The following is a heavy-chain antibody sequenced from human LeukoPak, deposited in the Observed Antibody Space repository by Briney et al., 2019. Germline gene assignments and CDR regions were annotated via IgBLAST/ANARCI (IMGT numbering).Heavy chain of an antibody. V-gene: IGHV3-30-3*01. D-gene: IGHD2-2*01. Sequence: PGRSLRLSCAASGFTFSSYAMHWVRQAPGKGLEWVAVISCDGSNKYYADSVKGRFTISRDNAKNSLYLQMNSLRAEDTAMYYCARDTRGESDYWGHGTLVTVSS. CDR2: ISCDGSNK. CDR3: ARDTRGESDY. J-gene: IGHJ4*01. CDR1: GFTFSSYA.